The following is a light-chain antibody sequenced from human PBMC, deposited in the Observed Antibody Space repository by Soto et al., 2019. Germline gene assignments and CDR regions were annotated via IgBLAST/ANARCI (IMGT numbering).Light chain of an antibody. CDR3: QQYNKWPPLYT. CDR1: QSVSSD. CDR2: GAS. J-gene: IGKJ2*01. Sequence: EIVMTQSPATLSVSPGERVTLSCRASQSVSSDLAWYQQKPGQAPRLLIYGASTRTTDIPARISGSGSGTDFTLTISNLQSEDFAVYYCQQYNKWPPLYTFGQGTKLEIK. V-gene: IGKV3-15*01.